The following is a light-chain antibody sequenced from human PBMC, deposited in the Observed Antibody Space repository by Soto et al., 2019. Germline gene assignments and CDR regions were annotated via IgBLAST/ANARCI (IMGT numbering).Light chain of an antibody. V-gene: IGLV1-44*01. Sequence: QSVLTQPPSASGTPGQRVTISCSGSSSNIGSNSVNWYQQLPGAAPKLLIYSNNQRPSGVPDRFSGSKSGNSASLAISGLQSEDEADYYCAAWDDSLNGREVFGTGTKVTVL. CDR1: SSNIGSNS. CDR3: AAWDDSLNGREV. J-gene: IGLJ1*01. CDR2: SNN.